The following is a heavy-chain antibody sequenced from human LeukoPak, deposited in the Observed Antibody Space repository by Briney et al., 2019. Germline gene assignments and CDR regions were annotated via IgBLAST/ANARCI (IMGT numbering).Heavy chain of an antibody. D-gene: IGHD2-8*01. V-gene: IGHV4-39*02. Sequence: PSETLSLTCTVSGDSVSSSGHSWAWIRQPPGKGLEWIAILYSNGGTNYNPSLTSRGSISADTSRNHFSLNLRSLAAADTAVYFCARRYCADGVCYCFDLWGQGTLVTVSS. CDR3: ARRYCADGVCYCFDL. CDR1: GDSVSSSGHS. J-gene: IGHJ4*02. CDR2: LYSNGGT.